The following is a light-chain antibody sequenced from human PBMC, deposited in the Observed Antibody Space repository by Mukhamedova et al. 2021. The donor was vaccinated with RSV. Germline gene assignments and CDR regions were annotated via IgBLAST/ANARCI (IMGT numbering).Light chain of an antibody. CDR2: EDH. CDR1: GSIASNS. J-gene: IGLJ3*02. Sequence: GSIASNSVQWYQQRPVSAPTTVLYEDHQRPSGVPDRFSASIDSSSNSASLTISGLKTEDEADYYCRSYDSSNPWVFGGGTKLTVL. V-gene: IGLV6-57*02. CDR3: RSYDSSNPWV.